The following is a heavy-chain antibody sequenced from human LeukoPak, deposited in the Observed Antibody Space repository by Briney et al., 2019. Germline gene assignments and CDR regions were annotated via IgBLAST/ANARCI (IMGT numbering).Heavy chain of an antibody. CDR3: AKGLVATIFVLDY. Sequence: GASVKVSCKASGYTFTGYYMHWVRQAPGQGLEWMGRINPNSGGTNYAQKFQGRVTMTRDTSISTAYMELSRLRSDDTAVYYCAKGLVATIFVLDYWGQGTLVTVSS. CDR2: INPNSGGT. D-gene: IGHD5-12*01. J-gene: IGHJ4*02. V-gene: IGHV1-2*06. CDR1: GYTFTGYY.